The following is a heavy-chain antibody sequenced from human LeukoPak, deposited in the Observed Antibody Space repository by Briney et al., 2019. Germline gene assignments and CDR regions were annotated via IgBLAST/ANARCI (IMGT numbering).Heavy chain of an antibody. CDR2: IYYSGST. V-gene: IGHV4-39*01. Sequence: SETLSLTCTVSGGSISSSSYYWGWIRQPPGKGLEWIGSIYYSGSTYYNPSLKSRLTISVDTSKNQFSLKLSSVTAADTAVNYCATSRQLLDNWFDLWGQGTLVTVSS. D-gene: IGHD2-2*01. CDR3: ATSRQLLDNWFDL. CDR1: GGSISSSSYY. J-gene: IGHJ5*02.